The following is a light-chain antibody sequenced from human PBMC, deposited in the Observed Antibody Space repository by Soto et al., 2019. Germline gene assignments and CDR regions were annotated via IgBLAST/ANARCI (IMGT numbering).Light chain of an antibody. CDR3: HQWKTWGT. CDR2: DAS. Sequence: DIQMTQSPSTVSASVGDTVIITCRASQTIRQWLAWYQQRPGKAPNLLIYDASSLESGVPSRFSGSGSRTELALTITNLQPAVVATYYCHQWKTWGTVGRGTKEDIK. V-gene: IGKV1-5*01. J-gene: IGKJ1*01. CDR1: QTIRQW.